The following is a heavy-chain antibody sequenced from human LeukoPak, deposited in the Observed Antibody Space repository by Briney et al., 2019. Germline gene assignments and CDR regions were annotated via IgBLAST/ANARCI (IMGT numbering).Heavy chain of an antibody. CDR1: GSTFTTYD. J-gene: IGHJ6*03. CDR3: ARVYYGSGSLHYYYYYMDV. CDR2: INTNTGNP. Sequence: ASVKVSCKASGSTFTTYDMNWVRQAPGQGLEWMGWINTNTGNPTYAQGFTGRFVFSLDTSVSTAYLQISSLKAEDTAVYYCARVYYGSGSLHYYYYYMDVWGKGTTVTISS. V-gene: IGHV7-4-1*02. D-gene: IGHD3-10*01.